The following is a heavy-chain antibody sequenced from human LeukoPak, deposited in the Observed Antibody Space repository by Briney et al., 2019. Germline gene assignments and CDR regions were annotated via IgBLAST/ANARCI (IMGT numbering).Heavy chain of an antibody. CDR3: ARGGDPYCSNGVCYGYFRH. J-gene: IGHJ1*01. V-gene: IGHV1-69*05. CDR1: GGTFSSYG. D-gene: IGHD2-8*01. CDR2: IIPIFGTG. Sequence: SVKVSCKASGGTFSSYGISWVRQAPGQGLEWMGGIIPIFGTGNYAQKFQGRVTITTDESTSTAYMELSSLRSEDTAVYYCARGGDPYCSNGVCYGYFRHWGQGTLVTVSS.